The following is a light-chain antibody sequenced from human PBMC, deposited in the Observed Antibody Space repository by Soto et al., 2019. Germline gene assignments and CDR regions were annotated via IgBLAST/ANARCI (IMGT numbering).Light chain of an antibody. CDR3: QQYDSSPGT. CDR2: GAS. Sequence: IVLTQSPGTLSLSPGERATLSCRASQSVSRSFLAWYQQKPGQAPRLLIYGASTRATGIPDRFSGSGSGTACTLTGSSLEPEDFAVYYCQQYDSSPGTFGQGTKVDSK. V-gene: IGKV3-20*01. CDR1: QSVSRSF. J-gene: IGKJ1*01.